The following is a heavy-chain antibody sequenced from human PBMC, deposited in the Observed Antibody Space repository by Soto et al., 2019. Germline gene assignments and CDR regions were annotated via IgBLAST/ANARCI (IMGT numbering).Heavy chain of an antibody. CDR1: GFTFSSYG. D-gene: IGHD6-6*01. CDR2: ISYDGSNK. J-gene: IGHJ6*02. CDR3: PKFGSSSDGYYYYYGMDV. Sequence: QVQLVESGGGVVQPGRSLRLSCAASGFTFSSYGMQWVRQAPGKGLEWVAVISYDGSNKYYADSVKGRFTISRDNSKNPLYLQMNSLRAEDTAGYYCPKFGSSSDGYYYYYGMDVWGQGTKVTVSS. V-gene: IGHV3-30*18.